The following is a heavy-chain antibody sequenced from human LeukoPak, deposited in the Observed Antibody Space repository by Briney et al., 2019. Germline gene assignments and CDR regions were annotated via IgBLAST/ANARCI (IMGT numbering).Heavy chain of an antibody. CDR2: ISGSGDTT. CDR3: ARAVRGYFDY. V-gene: IGHV3-23*01. Sequence: PGGSLRLSCAASGFTFSSYPMSWVRQAPGKGLEWVSTISGSGDTTYYADSVKGRFTISRDNAKNTLYLQMNSLRAEDTAVYYCARAVRGYFDYWGQGTLVTVSS. D-gene: IGHD3-10*01. J-gene: IGHJ4*02. CDR1: GFTFSSYP.